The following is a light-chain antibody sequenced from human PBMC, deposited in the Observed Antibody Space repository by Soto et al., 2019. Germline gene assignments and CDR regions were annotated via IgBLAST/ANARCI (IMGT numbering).Light chain of an antibody. CDR2: GAS. Sequence: DIVLTQSPVTLSLSLGEGATLSCRASQSVSSSYIAWYQQRPGQAPRLLIYGASSRATGIPDRFSGSGSGTDFTLTISGLEPEDFAVYYCQQRSVWPITFGQGTRLEIK. CDR3: QQRSVWPIT. V-gene: IGKV3D-20*02. CDR1: QSVSSSY. J-gene: IGKJ5*01.